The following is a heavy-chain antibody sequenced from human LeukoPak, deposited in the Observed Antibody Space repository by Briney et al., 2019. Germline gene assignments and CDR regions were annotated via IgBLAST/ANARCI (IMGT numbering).Heavy chain of an antibody. CDR1: GGSFSGYY. CDR3: ARGPCSSTSCYFNY. Sequence: SETLSLACAVYGGSFSGYYWSWIRQPPGKGLEWIGEIKHSGSTNYNPSLKSRVTISVDTSKNQFSLKLSSVTAADTAVYYCARGPCSSTSCYFNYWGQGTLVTVSS. D-gene: IGHD2-2*01. J-gene: IGHJ4*02. CDR2: IKHSGST. V-gene: IGHV4-34*01.